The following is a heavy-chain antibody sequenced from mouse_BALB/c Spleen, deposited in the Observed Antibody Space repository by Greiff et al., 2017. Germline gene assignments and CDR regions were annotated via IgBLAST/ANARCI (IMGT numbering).Heavy chain of an antibody. Sequence: EVQLVESGAELVKPGASVKLSCTASGFNIKDTYMHWVKQRPEQGLEWIGRIDPANGNTKYDPKFQGKATITADTSSNTAYLQLSSLTSEDTAVYYCARSHYDYGGYAMDYWGQGTSVTVSS. V-gene: IGHV14-3*02. CDR3: ARSHYDYGGYAMDY. CDR2: IDPANGNT. J-gene: IGHJ4*01. CDR1: GFNIKDTY. D-gene: IGHD2-4*01.